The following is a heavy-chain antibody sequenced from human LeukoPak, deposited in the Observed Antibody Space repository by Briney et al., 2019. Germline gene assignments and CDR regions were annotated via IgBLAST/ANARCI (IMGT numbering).Heavy chain of an antibody. CDR2: TYYRSKWYN. J-gene: IGHJ3*02. CDR3: ARWTTGTGAFDI. CDR1: GDSVSSNSAA. Sequence: SQTLSLTCAISGDSVSSNSAAWNWIRQSPSRGLECLGRTYYRSKWYNDYAVSVESRITINPDTSKNQFSLQLNSVTPKDTAVYYCARWTTGTGAFDIWGQGTMVTVSS. D-gene: IGHD1-1*01. V-gene: IGHV6-1*01.